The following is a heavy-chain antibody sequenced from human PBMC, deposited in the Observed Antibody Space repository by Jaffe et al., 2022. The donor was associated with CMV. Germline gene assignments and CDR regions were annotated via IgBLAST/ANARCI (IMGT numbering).Heavy chain of an antibody. CDR1: GFTFDDYT. V-gene: IGHV3-43*01. CDR2: ISWDGGST. Sequence: EVQLVESGGVVVQPGGSLRLSCAASGFTFDDYTMHWVRQAPGKGLEWVSLISWDGGSTYYADSVKGRFTISRDNSKNSLYLQMNSLRTEDTALYYCAKDATHYDSSGYYGFWGQGTLVTVSS. D-gene: IGHD3-22*01. J-gene: IGHJ4*02. CDR3: AKDATHYDSSGYYGF.